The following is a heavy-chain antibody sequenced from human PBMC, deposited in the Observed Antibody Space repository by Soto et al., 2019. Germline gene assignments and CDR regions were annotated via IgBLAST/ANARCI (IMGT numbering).Heavy chain of an antibody. Sequence: QVQLVESGGGVVQPGRSLRLSCAASGFTFSSYAMHWVRQAPGKGLEWVAVILYDGSNKYYADSVKGRFTISGDNSKNTLYLQMNSLRAEDTAVYYCARDSSSSSGNNWFDPWGQGTLVTVSS. CDR3: ARDSSSSSGNNWFDP. CDR1: GFTFSSYA. CDR2: ILYDGSNK. J-gene: IGHJ5*02. D-gene: IGHD6-6*01. V-gene: IGHV3-30-3*01.